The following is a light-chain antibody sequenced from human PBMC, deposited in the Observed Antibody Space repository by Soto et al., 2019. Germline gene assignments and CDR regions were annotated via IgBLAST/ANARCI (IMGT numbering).Light chain of an antibody. Sequence: QSVLAQPASVSGSPGQSITISCTGTSSDVGYYKYVSWYQHHPGKAPKLMIYEVSNRPSGVSNRFSGSKSGDTASLTISGLQAEDDADYYCSSYTRSSTLVVFGTGTKVTVL. J-gene: IGLJ1*01. CDR2: EVS. CDR3: SSYTRSSTLVV. CDR1: SSDVGYYKY. V-gene: IGLV2-14*01.